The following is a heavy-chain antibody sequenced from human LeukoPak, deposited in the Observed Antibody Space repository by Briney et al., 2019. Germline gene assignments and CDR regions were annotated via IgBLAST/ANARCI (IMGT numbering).Heavy chain of an antibody. D-gene: IGHD3-16*01. Sequence: GKSLRLSCAASGFTFNVYGMHWVRQAPGKGLEWLAFISFDGTNTYYADPVKGRFTISRDNSKYTVNLQMSSLSADDMAVYFCARATSYYDNSASGYWGQGTLVTVSS. J-gene: IGHJ4*02. V-gene: IGHV3-30*03. CDR1: GFTFNVYG. CDR3: ARATSYYDNSASGY. CDR2: ISFDGTNT.